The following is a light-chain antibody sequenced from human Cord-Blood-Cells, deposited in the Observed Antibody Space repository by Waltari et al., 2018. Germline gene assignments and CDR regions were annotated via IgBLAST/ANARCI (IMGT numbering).Light chain of an antibody. CDR3: QQRSNWPRT. Sequence: EIVLTQSPATLSLSPGERATLSCRASQSVSSYLAWYQQKPGQAPRLLNYDASNRATGIPARFSGSGSGTDFTLTISSLEPEDLAVYYCQQRSNWPRTFGQGTKLEIK. J-gene: IGKJ2*01. CDR1: QSVSSY. V-gene: IGKV3-11*01. CDR2: DAS.